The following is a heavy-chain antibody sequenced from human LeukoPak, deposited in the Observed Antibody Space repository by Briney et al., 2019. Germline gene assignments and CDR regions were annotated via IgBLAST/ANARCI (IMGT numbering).Heavy chain of an antibody. CDR3: ARQSNGWSEGTY. J-gene: IGHJ4*02. V-gene: IGHV3-7*03. D-gene: IGHD6-19*01. CDR2: IKQDGSEK. CDR1: GFTFSNYW. Sequence: GGSLRLSCAASGFTFSNYWMTWVRQAPGKGLEWVANIKQDGSEKNYVDSVKGRFTISRDNAKNSLYLQMNSLRAEDTAVYYCARQSNGWSEGTYWGQGTLVTVTS.